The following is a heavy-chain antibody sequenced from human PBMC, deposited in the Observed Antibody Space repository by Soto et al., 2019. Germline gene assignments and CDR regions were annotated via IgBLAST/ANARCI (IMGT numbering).Heavy chain of an antibody. CDR1: GASVSSGSYS. Sequence: QLQLQESDSGLVRPAQTLSLTCAVSGASVSSGSYSWIWIRQPPGKGLEWIGFYFQGGDAYYNPSLESRVTISVDRSKNQFSLKLRSVTAADTAVYYCARLDYQSSGSYAFDIWGQGPTVTVSS. CDR2: YFQGGDA. J-gene: IGHJ3*02. V-gene: IGHV4-30-2*01. CDR3: ARLDYQSSGSYAFDI. D-gene: IGHD3-22*01.